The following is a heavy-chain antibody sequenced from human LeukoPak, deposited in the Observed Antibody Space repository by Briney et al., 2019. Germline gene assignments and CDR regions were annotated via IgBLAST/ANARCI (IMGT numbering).Heavy chain of an antibody. D-gene: IGHD6-19*01. CDR2: VNPNSGGT. Sequence: SVSLSCKASGYTFSDYYMHWVRQAPGQGLEWMGWVNPNSGGTNYAQKFPGGFTLTRDTSINTAYMEVSGLRSDDTAVYYCSRGAPTIAMTGTGLDYWGQETLAPVSS. CDR3: SRGAPTIAMTGTGLDY. V-gene: IGHV1-2*02. CDR1: GYTFSDYY. J-gene: IGHJ4*02.